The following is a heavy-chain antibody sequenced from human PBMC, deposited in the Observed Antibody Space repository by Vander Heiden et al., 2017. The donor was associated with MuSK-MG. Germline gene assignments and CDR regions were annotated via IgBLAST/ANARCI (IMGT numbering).Heavy chain of an antibody. J-gene: IGHJ3*02. CDR2: FDPEDGET. CDR3: ATDAPRDGYNSAPHI. Sequence: QVQLVQSGTEVKKPGASVKVSCKVSGYTLTELSMHWVRQAPGKGLEWMGGFDPEDGETIYAQKFQGRVTMTEDTSTDTAYMELSSLRSEDTAAYYCATDAPRDGYNSAPHIWGQGTMVTVSS. V-gene: IGHV1-24*01. D-gene: IGHD5-12*01. CDR1: GYTLTELS.